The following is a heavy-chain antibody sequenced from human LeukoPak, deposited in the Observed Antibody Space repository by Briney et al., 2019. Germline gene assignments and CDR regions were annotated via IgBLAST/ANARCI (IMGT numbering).Heavy chain of an antibody. Sequence: SETLSLTCAVYGGSFSGYYWSWIRHPPGEGLEWIGEINHSGSTNYNPSLKSRVTISVDTSKNQFSLKLSSVTAADTAVYYCTRRYSSSWYGWFDPWGQGTLVTVSS. CDR2: INHSGST. V-gene: IGHV4-34*01. CDR1: GGSFSGYY. J-gene: IGHJ5*02. D-gene: IGHD6-13*01. CDR3: TRRYSSSWYGWFDP.